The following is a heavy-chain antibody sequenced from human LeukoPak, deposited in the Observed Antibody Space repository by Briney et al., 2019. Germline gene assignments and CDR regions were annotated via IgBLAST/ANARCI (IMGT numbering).Heavy chain of an antibody. CDR2: IRYDGSNK. CDR1: GFTFSSYG. CDR3: AKGAYYYDSSGHDY. D-gene: IGHD3-22*01. V-gene: IGHV3-30*02. J-gene: IGHJ4*02. Sequence: PGGSLRPSCAASGFTFSSYGMHWVRQAPGKGLEWVAFIRYDGSNKYYADSVKGRFTISRDNSKNTLYLQMNGLRAEDTAVYYCAKGAYYYDSSGHDYWGQGTLVTVSS.